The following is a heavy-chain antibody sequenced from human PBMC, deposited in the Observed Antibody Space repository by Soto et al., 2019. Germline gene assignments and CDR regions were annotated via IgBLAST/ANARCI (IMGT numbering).Heavy chain of an antibody. CDR2: ISSGGSGI. V-gene: IGHV3-21*01. D-gene: IGHD2-8*01. CDR3: ARRYCTNGVCPFDS. CDR1: GFTFSSNS. Sequence: LRLSCAASGFTFSSNSMSWVRQAPGKGLEWVSSISSGGSGIYYAGSVKGRFTISGDNAKNSLYLLMNSLRAEDTAVYYCARRYCTNGVCPFDSWGQGTLVTVSS. J-gene: IGHJ4*02.